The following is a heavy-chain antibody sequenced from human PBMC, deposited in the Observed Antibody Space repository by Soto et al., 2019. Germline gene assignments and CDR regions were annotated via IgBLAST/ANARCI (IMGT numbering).Heavy chain of an antibody. CDR2: IYYSGST. Sequence: PSETLSLTCTVSGGSISSYYWSWIRQPPGKGLEWIGYIYYSGSTNYNPSLKSRVTISVDTSKNQFSLKLSSVTAADTAVYYCASAEYSGYDYAFDIWGQGTMVTVSS. V-gene: IGHV4-59*01. CDR1: GGSISSYY. D-gene: IGHD5-12*01. CDR3: ASAEYSGYDYAFDI. J-gene: IGHJ3*02.